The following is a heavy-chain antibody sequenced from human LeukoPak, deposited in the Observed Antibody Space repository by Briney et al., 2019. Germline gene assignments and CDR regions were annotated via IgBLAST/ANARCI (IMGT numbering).Heavy chain of an antibody. J-gene: IGHJ4*02. V-gene: IGHV1-2*02. CDR3: ARDIPWIVVVPAAMRDY. CDR2: INPNSGGT. D-gene: IGHD2-2*01. Sequence: ASVKVSCKASGYTFTGYYMHWVRQAPGQGLEWMGWINPNSGGTNYEQKFQGRVTMTRDTSISTAYMELSRLRSDDTAVYYCARDIPWIVVVPAAMRDYWGQGTLVTVSS. CDR1: GYTFTGYY.